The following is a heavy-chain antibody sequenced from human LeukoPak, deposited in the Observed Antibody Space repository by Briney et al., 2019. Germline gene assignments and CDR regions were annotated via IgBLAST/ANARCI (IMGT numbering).Heavy chain of an antibody. D-gene: IGHD5-18*01. J-gene: IGHJ4*02. CDR1: GGSISSYY. Sequence: SETLSLTCTVSGGSISSYYWSWIRQPPGKGLEWIGYIYYSGSTNYNPSLKSRVTISVDTSKNQFSLKLSSVTAADTAVYYCARKAAMVNYFDYWGQGTLVTVSS. CDR3: ARKAAMVNYFDY. V-gene: IGHV4-59*12. CDR2: IYYSGST.